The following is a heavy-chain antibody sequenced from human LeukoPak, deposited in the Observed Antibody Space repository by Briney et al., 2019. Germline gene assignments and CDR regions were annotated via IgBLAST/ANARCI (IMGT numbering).Heavy chain of an antibody. J-gene: IGHJ6*02. CDR1: GGSFSGYY. CDR3: ARVVYSPDYVWGSYRYRYYGMDV. D-gene: IGHD3-16*02. V-gene: IGHV4-34*01. Sequence: SETLSLTCAVCGGSFSGYYWSWIRQPPGKGLEWVGEINHSGSTNYNPSLQSRVTISVDTSKNQFSLKLSSVTAADTAVYYCARVVYSPDYVWGSYRYRYYGMDVWGQGTTVTVSS. CDR2: INHSGST.